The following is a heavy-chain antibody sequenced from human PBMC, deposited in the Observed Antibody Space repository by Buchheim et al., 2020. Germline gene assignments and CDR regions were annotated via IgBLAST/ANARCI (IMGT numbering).Heavy chain of an antibody. CDR2: ISYDGSNK. J-gene: IGHJ6*02. V-gene: IGHV3-30-3*01. CDR3: ARAVTAAGTKVYQYGMDV. CDR1: GFTFRSYV. Sequence: QVQLVESGGGVVQPGRSLRLSCAASGFTFRSYVMHWVRQAPGKGLERVAVISYDGSNKYFADPVKGRFTISRDNSQNTLYLQMNSVGTEDTAVYYCARAVTAAGTKVYQYGMDVWGQGTT. D-gene: IGHD6-13*01.